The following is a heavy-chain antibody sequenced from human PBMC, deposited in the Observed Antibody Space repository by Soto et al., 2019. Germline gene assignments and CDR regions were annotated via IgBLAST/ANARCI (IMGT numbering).Heavy chain of an antibody. CDR2: IYYSGST. D-gene: IGHD2-8*01. CDR1: GGSITSPGYY. CDR3: ATSLRLWGVYHFDN. Sequence: SETLSLTCTVSGGSITSPGYYWGWVRQPPGRGLEWIGNIYYSGSTYYNPSLKSRVTFSVDTSKNQFSLKLTSVTAADTAVYYCATSLRLWGVYHFDNWGQGTLVTVSS. J-gene: IGHJ4*02. V-gene: IGHV4-39*01.